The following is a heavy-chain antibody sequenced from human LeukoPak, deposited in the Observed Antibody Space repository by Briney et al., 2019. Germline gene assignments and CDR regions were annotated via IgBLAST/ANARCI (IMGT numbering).Heavy chain of an antibody. CDR2: IYYSGST. Sequence: SETLSLTCTVSGGSISSSSYYWGWIRQPPGKGLEWIGSIYYSGSTYYNPSLKSRVTISVDTSKNQFSLKLSSVTAADTAVYYCARRAGYDILTGYSPPFWFDYWGQGTLVTVSS. CDR3: ARRAGYDILTGYSPPFWFDY. CDR1: GGSISSSSYY. J-gene: IGHJ4*02. V-gene: IGHV4-39*07. D-gene: IGHD3-9*01.